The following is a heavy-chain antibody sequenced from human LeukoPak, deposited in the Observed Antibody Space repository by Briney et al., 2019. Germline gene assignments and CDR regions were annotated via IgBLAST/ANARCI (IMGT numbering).Heavy chain of an antibody. Sequence: PGGSLRLSCAASGFTFSSHWMHWVRQAPGKGLVWVSRIKDDGSHTNYADSVKGRFTISRDNAKNTLYLRMNSLRVEDTAVYYCVRDRPHNCFDPWGQGTLVTVSS. CDR3: VRDRPHNCFDP. CDR1: GFTFSSHW. CDR2: IKDDGSHT. J-gene: IGHJ5*02. D-gene: IGHD6-6*01. V-gene: IGHV3-74*01.